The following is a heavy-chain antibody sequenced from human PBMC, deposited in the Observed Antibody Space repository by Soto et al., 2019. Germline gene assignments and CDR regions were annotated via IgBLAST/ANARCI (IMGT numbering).Heavy chain of an antibody. J-gene: IGHJ6*02. CDR1: GYSFTSYW. V-gene: IGHV5-51*01. CDR2: IYPGDSDT. Sequence: GESLKISCKGSGYSFTSYWIGWVRQMPGKGLEWMGIIYPGDSDTRYSPSFQGQVTISADKSISTAYLQWSSLKASDTAMYYCGGDSGVYYYGMDVWGQGTTVTVSS. CDR3: GGDSGVYYYGMDV. D-gene: IGHD1-26*01.